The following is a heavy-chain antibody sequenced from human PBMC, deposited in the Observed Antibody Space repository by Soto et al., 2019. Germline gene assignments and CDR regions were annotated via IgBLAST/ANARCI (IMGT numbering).Heavy chain of an antibody. CDR1: GFTFSSYA. V-gene: IGHV3-64D*06. CDR2: IRGNGDPP. Sequence: GGSLRLSCSASGFTFSSYAMHWVRQAPGKGLEYVSGIRGNGDPPFYADSVEGRFTISRDNSKNTLYLQMSSLSADDTAVYYCVKSRGGNNFDFFDWGQGALVTSPQ. D-gene: IGHD5-12*01. J-gene: IGHJ4*02. CDR3: VKSRGGNNFDFFD.